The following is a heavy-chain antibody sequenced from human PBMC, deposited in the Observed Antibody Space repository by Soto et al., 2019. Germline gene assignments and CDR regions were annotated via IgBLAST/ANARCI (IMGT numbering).Heavy chain of an antibody. CDR2: ISSSSSYI. D-gene: IGHD2-2*01. V-gene: IGHV3-21*01. J-gene: IGHJ5*02. CDR1: GFSFSNYG. Sequence: EVQLGESGGGLVKPGGSLRLSCAASGFSFSNYGMNWVRQAPGKGLEWVSSISSSSSYISYADSVKGRFTISRDNAKNSVYLQMNSLRAEDTAVYYCARSDCTSTSCYVVWFDPWGQGSLVTVSS. CDR3: ARSDCTSTSCYVVWFDP.